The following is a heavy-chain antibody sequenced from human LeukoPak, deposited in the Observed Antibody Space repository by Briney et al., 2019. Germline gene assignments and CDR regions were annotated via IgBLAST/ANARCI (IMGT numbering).Heavy chain of an antibody. CDR1: GFTFSRYW. CDR2: IKEDGSEK. CDR3: AVPGYRKRFGYFDY. Sequence: GGSLRLSCVASGFTFSRYWMSWVRQAPGKGLEWVANIKEDGSEKQYEDSVKGRFTISRDNAKNSLYLQMNSLRAEDTAVYYCAVPGYRKRFGYFDYWGQGTLVTVSS. J-gene: IGHJ4*02. V-gene: IGHV3-7*01. D-gene: IGHD2-2*02.